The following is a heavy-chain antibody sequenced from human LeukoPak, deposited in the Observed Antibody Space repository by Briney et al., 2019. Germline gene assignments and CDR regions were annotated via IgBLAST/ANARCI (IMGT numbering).Heavy chain of an antibody. CDR2: ISSSSSTI. D-gene: IGHD1-1*01. CDR1: GFSFSTYS. Sequence: PGGSLRLSCAASGFSFSTYSMNWVRQAPGKGLEWVSDISSSSSTINYADSVKGRFTISRDNAKNSLYLQMNSLRAEDTAVYYCARSNGRTFDIWGQGTIVTVSS. J-gene: IGHJ3*02. CDR3: ARSNGRTFDI. V-gene: IGHV3-48*01.